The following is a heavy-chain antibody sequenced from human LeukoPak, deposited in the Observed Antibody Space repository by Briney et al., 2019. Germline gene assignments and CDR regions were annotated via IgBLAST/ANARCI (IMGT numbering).Heavy chain of an antibody. CDR2: ITRSSIYI. CDR3: ARTVGYGDYHWFDP. J-gene: IGHJ5*02. V-gene: IGHV3-21*04. CDR1: GFTFSSYS. Sequence: GGSLRLSCTVSGFTFSSYSMNWVRQAPGKGLEWVSSITRSSIYIYYGDSVKGRFTISRDNSKNTPYLQMNSLRAEDTAVYYCARTVGYGDYHWFDPWGQGTLVTVSS. D-gene: IGHD4-17*01.